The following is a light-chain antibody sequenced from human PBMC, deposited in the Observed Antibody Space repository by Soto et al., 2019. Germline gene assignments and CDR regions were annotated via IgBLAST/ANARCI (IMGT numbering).Light chain of an antibody. Sequence: VLTQPASVSGSPGQSITISCTGASSDIGGYNHVSWYQQHPGKAPKLIIYNVSHRPSGVSTRFSGSKYGNTASLIIAGLQAEDEADYFCSSYTNTSPHVIFGGGTQLTVL. CDR1: SSDIGGYNH. CDR2: NVS. J-gene: IGLJ2*01. V-gene: IGLV2-14*03. CDR3: SSYTNTSPHVI.